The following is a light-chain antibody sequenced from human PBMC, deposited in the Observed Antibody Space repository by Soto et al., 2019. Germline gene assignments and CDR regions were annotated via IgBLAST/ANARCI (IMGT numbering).Light chain of an antibody. J-gene: IGKJ1*01. V-gene: IGKV3-15*01. CDR2: GAS. Sequence: ETVMTQSPATLPVSPGERATLSCRASQSVRSNLAWYQQKPGQAPRLLIYGASIRATGIPARFSGSGSGTEFTLTISSLQSEDFAVYYCQHYNNWPPWTFGQGTKVDIK. CDR3: QHYNNWPPWT. CDR1: QSVRSN.